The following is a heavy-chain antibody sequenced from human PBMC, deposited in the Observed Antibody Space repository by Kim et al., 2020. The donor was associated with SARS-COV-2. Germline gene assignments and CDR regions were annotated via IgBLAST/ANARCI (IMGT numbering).Heavy chain of an antibody. CDR1: GFTFSSYA. CDR2: ISYDGSNK. Sequence: GGYLRLSCAASGFTFSSYAMHWVRQAPGKGLEWVAVISYDGSNKYYADSVKGRFTISRDNSKNTLYLQMNSLRAEDTAVYHCARDPWSRLRGVIYSYYGMDVWGQGTTVTVSS. CDR3: ARDPWSRLRGVIYSYYGMDV. J-gene: IGHJ6*02. D-gene: IGHD3-10*01. V-gene: IGHV3-30-3*01.